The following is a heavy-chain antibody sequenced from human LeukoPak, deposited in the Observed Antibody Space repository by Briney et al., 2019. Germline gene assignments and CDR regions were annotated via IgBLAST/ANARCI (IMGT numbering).Heavy chain of an antibody. CDR1: GFTFNNYA. J-gene: IGHJ4*02. V-gene: IGHV3-23*01. CDR3: AKDQYRDYFRGADY. D-gene: IGHD2/OR15-2a*01. CDR2: IRGDGATK. Sequence: PGGSLRLSCAGSGFTFNNYAMSWVRQAPGKGLEWVSAIRGDGATKFYADSVKGRFTVSRDNSKNTLYLQMNSLRAEDTAVYYCAKDQYRDYFRGADYWGQGTLVTVSS.